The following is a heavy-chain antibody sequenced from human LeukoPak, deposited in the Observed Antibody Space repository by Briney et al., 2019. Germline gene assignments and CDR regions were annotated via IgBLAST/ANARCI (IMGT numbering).Heavy chain of an antibody. D-gene: IGHD3-10*01. CDR2: IYHSGST. CDR1: GGSISSGGYS. Sequence: SETLSLTCAVSGGSISSGGYSWSWIRQPPGKGLEWLGYIYHSGSTYYNPSLKSRVTISVDRSKNQFSLKLSSVTAADTAVYYCARGHYYGSGSHFDYWGQGTLVTVSS. V-gene: IGHV4-30-2*01. CDR3: ARGHYYGSGSHFDY. J-gene: IGHJ4*02.